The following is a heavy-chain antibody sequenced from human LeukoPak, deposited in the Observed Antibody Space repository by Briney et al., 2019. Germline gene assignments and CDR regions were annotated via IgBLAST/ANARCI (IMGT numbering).Heavy chain of an antibody. CDR1: GFTFSSYG. Sequence: GGSLRLSCAASGFTFSSYGMHWVRQAPGKGLEWVAVIWYDGSNKYYADSVKGRFTISGDNSKNTLFLQMNSLRAEDTAVYYCVRDWGYTGNFEFWGQGTLVTVSS. CDR2: IWYDGSNK. V-gene: IGHV3-33*01. D-gene: IGHD5-12*01. J-gene: IGHJ4*02. CDR3: VRDWGYTGNFEF.